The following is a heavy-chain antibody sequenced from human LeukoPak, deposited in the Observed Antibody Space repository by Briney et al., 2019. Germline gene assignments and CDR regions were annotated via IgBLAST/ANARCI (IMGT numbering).Heavy chain of an antibody. J-gene: IGHJ4*02. CDR3: ARGFGGAVAGTNF. D-gene: IGHD6-19*01. CDR2: INPYTGDT. V-gene: IGHV1-2*02. Sequence: ASVKVSCKASGYTLTGYYIHWVRQAPGQGLEWMGWINPYTGDTNSAQKFQGRVTMTRDTSISTAYMELSSLRSEDTAVYYCARGFGGAVAGTNFWGQGTLVTVSS. CDR1: GYTLTGYY.